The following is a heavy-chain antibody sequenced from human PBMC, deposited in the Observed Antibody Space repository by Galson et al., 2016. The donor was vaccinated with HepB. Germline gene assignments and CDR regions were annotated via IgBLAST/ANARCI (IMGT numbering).Heavy chain of an antibody. J-gene: IGHJ4*02. CDR2: ISAYNGDT. V-gene: IGHV1-18*01. D-gene: IGHD3-22*01. CDR1: GYTFTNYG. Sequence: SVKVSCKASGYTFTNYGISWVRQAPGQGLEWMGWISAYNGDTNYAQRFQGRVTMTTDTSTSTAYMELRSLGSDDTAVYFCGRSPSYYDQHIDYWGQGTLVTVSS. CDR3: GRSPSYYDQHIDY.